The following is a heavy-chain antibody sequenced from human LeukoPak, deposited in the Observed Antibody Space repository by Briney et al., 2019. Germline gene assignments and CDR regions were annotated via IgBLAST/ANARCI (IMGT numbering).Heavy chain of an antibody. V-gene: IGHV3-64*01. CDR1: GFTFSSYA. J-gene: IGHJ3*02. D-gene: IGHD6-13*01. CDR2: ISSNGGST. Sequence: PGGSLRLSCAASGFTFSSYAMHWVRQAPGKGLEYVSAISSNGGSTYYANSVKGRFTISRDNSKNTLYLQMGSLRAEDMAVYYCARADTGYSSSWQTRGAFDIWGQGTMVTVSS. CDR3: ARADTGYSSSWQTRGAFDI.